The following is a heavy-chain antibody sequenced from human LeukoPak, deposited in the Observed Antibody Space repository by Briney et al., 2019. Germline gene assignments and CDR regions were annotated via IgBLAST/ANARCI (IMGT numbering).Heavy chain of an antibody. CDR1: GYNFDRYG. V-gene: IGHV1-18*04. D-gene: IGHD2-2*01. CDR2: ISTYNGNT. J-gene: IGHJ3*02. CDR3: ARDGYCSSTSCQDAFDI. Sequence: ASVKVSCKGSGYNFDRYGVNWVRQAPGQGLEWGGWISTYNGNTFYAQKFEGRVSMTTDTSTNTVYMDLRSLRSDDTAVYYCARDGYCSSTSCQDAFDIWGQGTMVTVSS.